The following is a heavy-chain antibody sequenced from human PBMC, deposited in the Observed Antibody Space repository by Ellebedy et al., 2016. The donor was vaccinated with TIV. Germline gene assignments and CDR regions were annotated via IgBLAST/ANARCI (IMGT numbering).Heavy chain of an antibody. CDR1: GLTFSRNG. CDR3: AKDCYLGSGYNFYDF. D-gene: IGHD3-22*01. V-gene: IGHV3-30*18. CDR2: ISYDGKSK. J-gene: IGHJ4*02. Sequence: GGSLRLXXGDSGLTFSRNGMHWVRQAPGKGLEWVALISYDGKSKYYADSVKGRFTISRDNSNSTLYLQMNSLRAEDTAVYYCAKDCYLGSGYNFYDFWGQGSLVTVSS.